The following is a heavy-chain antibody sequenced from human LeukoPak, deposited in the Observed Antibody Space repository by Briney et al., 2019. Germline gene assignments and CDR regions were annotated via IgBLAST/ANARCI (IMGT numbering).Heavy chain of an antibody. D-gene: IGHD2-15*01. V-gene: IGHV3-7*01. Sequence: GGSLRLSCAASGFTFSSYWMSWVRQAPGKGLEWVANIKQDGSEKYYVDSVKGRFTISRDNAKNSLYLQMNSLRAEDTAVYYCARDPCGGSCYSDYWGQGTLVTVSS. J-gene: IGHJ4*02. CDR3: ARDPCGGSCYSDY. CDR2: IKQDGSEK. CDR1: GFTFSSYW.